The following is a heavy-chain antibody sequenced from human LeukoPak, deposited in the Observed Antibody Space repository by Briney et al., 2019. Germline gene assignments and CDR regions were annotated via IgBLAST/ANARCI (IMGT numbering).Heavy chain of an antibody. V-gene: IGHV3-23*01. CDR1: GFTFSSYA. J-gene: IGHJ5*02. D-gene: IGHD2-2*01. CDR3: AKGRSKYQLPNWFDP. Sequence: PGGSLRLSCAASGFTFSSYAMSWVRQAPGKGLEWVSAISGSGGSTYYADSVKSRFTISRDNSKNTLYLQMNSLRAEDTAVYYCAKGRSKYQLPNWFDPWGQGTLVTVSS. CDR2: ISGSGGST.